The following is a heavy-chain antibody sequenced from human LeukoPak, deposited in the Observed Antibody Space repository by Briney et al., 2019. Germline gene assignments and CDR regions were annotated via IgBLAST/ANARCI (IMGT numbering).Heavy chain of an antibody. D-gene: IGHD5-18*01. CDR1: GGSISNITNSNW. V-gene: IGHV4-4*02. CDR3: ARGKGSGENSYRPWYNWFDP. Sequence: PSETLSLTCAVSGGSISNITNSNWWSWVRQPPGKGLEWIGEIYHSGSTNYNPSLKSRVTISVDKSKNQFSLKLSSVTAADTAVYHCARGKGSGENSYRPWYNWFDPWGQGTMVTVSS. J-gene: IGHJ5*02. CDR2: IYHSGST.